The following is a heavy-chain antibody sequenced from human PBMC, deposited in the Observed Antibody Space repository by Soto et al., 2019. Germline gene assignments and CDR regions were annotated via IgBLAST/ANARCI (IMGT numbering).Heavy chain of an antibody. J-gene: IGHJ3*02. CDR2: IIPILGIA. CDR3: ASVTVGDAFDI. D-gene: IGHD4-17*01. V-gene: IGHV1-69*02. Sequence: QVQLVQSGAEVKKPGSSVKVSCKASGGTFSSYTISWVRQAPGQGLEWMGRIIPILGIANYAQKFQGRVTITADKSTSTAYMELSSMRYEDTAVYYCASVTVGDAFDIWGQGTMVTVSS. CDR1: GGTFSSYT.